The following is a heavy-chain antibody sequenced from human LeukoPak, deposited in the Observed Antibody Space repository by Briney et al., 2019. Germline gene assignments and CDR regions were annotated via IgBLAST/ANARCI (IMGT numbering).Heavy chain of an antibody. CDR3: VEEFIPETSGYDAFHI. CDR2: INSGGGRT. Sequence: GGSLRLSCAASGFSFSAYEMDWVRQAPGKGLEWVANINSGGGRTLYADGVRGRFTISRDDAKNSLYLQMNSLRAKDTGLYYCVEEFIPETSGYDAFHIWGPGTMVTVSS. CDR1: GFSFSAYE. J-gene: IGHJ3*02. D-gene: IGHD3-22*01. V-gene: IGHV3-48*03.